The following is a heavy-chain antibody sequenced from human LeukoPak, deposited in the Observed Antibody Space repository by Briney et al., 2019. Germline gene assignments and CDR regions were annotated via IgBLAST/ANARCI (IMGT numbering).Heavy chain of an antibody. J-gene: IGHJ4*02. CDR3: ARGAGGIAVH. V-gene: IGHV4-59*08. CDR1: GASISDSY. D-gene: IGHD6-19*01. CDR2: IYYTGDN. Sequence: PSETLSLTCSVSGASISDSYWTWIRQPPGKTLEWIGYIYYTGDNDYNPSLKSRVTMSVDTSKSHLSLKLTSVTAADTAVYYCARGAGGIAVHWGQGTLVTVSS.